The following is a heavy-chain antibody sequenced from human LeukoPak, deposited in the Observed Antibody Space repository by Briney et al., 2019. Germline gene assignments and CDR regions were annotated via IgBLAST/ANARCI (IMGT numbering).Heavy chain of an antibody. CDR1: GVAFSNYY. V-gene: IGHV4-34*01. CDR3: TRAVAGHPD. J-gene: IGHJ4*02. Sequence: SETLSLTCAVSGVAFSNYYWSWVRQSPTKGLEWIGEINHSGYTNYNPSLKSRVTISIDTSKNQFSLMVISVTAADIGVYYCTRAVAGHPDWGQGTLVTVSS. CDR2: INHSGYT. D-gene: IGHD6-19*01.